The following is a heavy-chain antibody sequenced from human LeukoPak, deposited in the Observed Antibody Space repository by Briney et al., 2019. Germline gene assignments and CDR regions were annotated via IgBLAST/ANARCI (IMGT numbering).Heavy chain of an antibody. Sequence: ASVKVSCKASGGTFCSYTISWVRQAPGQGLEWMGIINPSGGSTSYAQKFQGRVTMTRDTSTSTVYMELSSLRSEDTAVYYCASSSYYYYYMDVWGKGTTVTVSS. CDR2: INPSGGST. CDR3: ASSSYYYYYMDV. J-gene: IGHJ6*03. V-gene: IGHV1-46*03. D-gene: IGHD6-6*01. CDR1: GGTFCSYT.